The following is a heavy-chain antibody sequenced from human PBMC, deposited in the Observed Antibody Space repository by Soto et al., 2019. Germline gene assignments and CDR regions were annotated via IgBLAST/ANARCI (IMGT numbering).Heavy chain of an antibody. D-gene: IGHD5-18*01. CDR1: GFTFSSYA. Sequence: GGSLRLSCAASGFTFSSYAMSWVRQAPGKGLEWVSAISGSGGSTYYADSVKGRFTISRDNSKNTLYLQMNSLRAEDTAVYYCAKDPGKTAMVTDDGYKVYYFDYWGQGTLVTVSS. V-gene: IGHV3-23*01. J-gene: IGHJ4*02. CDR3: AKDPGKTAMVTDDGYKVYYFDY. CDR2: ISGSGGST.